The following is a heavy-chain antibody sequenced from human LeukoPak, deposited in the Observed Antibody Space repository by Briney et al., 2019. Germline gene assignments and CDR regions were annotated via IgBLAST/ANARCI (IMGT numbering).Heavy chain of an antibody. J-gene: IGHJ4*02. D-gene: IGHD3-10*01. CDR1: GGSISSGGYS. CDR2: IYHSGST. CDR3: ARGTELPSYYFDY. V-gene: IGHV4-30-2*01. Sequence: SQTLSLTCAVSGGSISSGGYSWSWIRQPPGKGLEWIGYIYHSGSTYYNPSLKSRVTISVDRSKNQFSLKLSSVTAADTAVYYCARGTELPSYYFDYWGQGTLVTVSS.